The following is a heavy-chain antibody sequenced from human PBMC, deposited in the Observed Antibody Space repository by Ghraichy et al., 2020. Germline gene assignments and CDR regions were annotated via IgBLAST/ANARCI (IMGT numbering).Heavy chain of an antibody. J-gene: IGHJ4*02. D-gene: IGHD3-22*01. CDR3: ARGPIDDSSGYHDY. CDR2: ISSSSSTI. Sequence: GGSLSLSCAASGFTFSSYSLNWVRQAPGKGLEWVSYISSSSSTIYYADSVKGRFTISRDNAKNSLYLQMNSLRDEDTAVYYCARGPIDDSSGYHDYWGQGTLVTVSS. V-gene: IGHV3-48*02. CDR1: GFTFSSYS.